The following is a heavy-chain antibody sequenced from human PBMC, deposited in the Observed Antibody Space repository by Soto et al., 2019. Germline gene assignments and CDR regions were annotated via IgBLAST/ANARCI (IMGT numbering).Heavy chain of an antibody. CDR1: GFTFSSYG. J-gene: IGHJ4*02. CDR3: AKDFGSSWYGGCVY. V-gene: IGHV3-30*18. D-gene: IGHD6-13*01. Sequence: GGSLRLSCAASGFTFSSYGMHWVRQAPGKGLEWVAVISYDGSNKYYADSVKGRFTISRDNSKNTLYLQMNSLRAEDTAVYYCAKDFGSSWYGGCVYWGQGTLVTVSS. CDR2: ISYDGSNK.